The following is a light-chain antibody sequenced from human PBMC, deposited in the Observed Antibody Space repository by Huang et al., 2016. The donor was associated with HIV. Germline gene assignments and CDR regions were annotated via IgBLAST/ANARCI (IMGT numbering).Light chain of an antibody. Sequence: DIQMTQSPSSLSASVGDRVTITCQASQDISNSLNWYQQKPGKAPKLLMYDASNLETGVPSRFSGRGSGTDFTFTISSLQSEDIATYYCQQYDNFPPAFGGGTKVEIK. CDR2: DAS. V-gene: IGKV1-33*01. CDR1: QDISNS. J-gene: IGKJ4*01. CDR3: QQYDNFPPA.